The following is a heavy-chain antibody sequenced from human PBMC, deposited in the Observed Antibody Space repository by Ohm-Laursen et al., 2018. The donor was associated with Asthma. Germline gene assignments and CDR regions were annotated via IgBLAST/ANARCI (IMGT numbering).Heavy chain of an antibody. V-gene: IGHV3-23*01. CDR1: GFTFSSYA. J-gene: IGHJ6*02. CDR2: ISGSGGST. CDR3: ARDLTKTYYYYYGMDV. Sequence: SLRLSCAATGFTFSSYAMSWVRQAPGKGLEWVSAISGSGGSTYYADSVKGRFTISRDNSKNTLYLQMNSLRAEDTAVYYCARDLTKTYYYYYGMDVWGQGTTVTVSS.